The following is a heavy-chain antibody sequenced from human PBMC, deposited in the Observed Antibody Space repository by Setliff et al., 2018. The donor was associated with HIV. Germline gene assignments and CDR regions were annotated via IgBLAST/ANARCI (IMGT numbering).Heavy chain of an antibody. D-gene: IGHD3-22*01. J-gene: IGHJ6*02. CDR2: ISAYNGNT. CDR3: ASGSEHYYDSSGYLFLSYYYYGMDV. V-gene: IGHV1-18*01. CDR1: GYTFTSYG. Sequence: ASVKVSCKASGYTFTSYGISWVRQAPGQGLEWMGWISAYNGNTDYAQKLQGRVTMTTDTSTSTAYMELRSLRSDGTAVYYCASGSEHYYDSSGYLFLSYYYYGMDVWGQGTTVTVSS.